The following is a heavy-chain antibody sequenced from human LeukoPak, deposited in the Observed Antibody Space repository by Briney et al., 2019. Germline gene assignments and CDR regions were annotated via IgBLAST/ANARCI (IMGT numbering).Heavy chain of an antibody. V-gene: IGHV3-30*02. CDR2: IRYDGSNK. D-gene: IGHD3-22*01. Sequence: GGSLRLSCAASGFTFSSYGMHWVRQAPGKGLEWVTFIRYDGSNKYYADSVKGRFTISRDNSKNTLYLQMNSLRAEDTAVYYCAKDSDSSGYYYYFDYWGQGTLVTVSS. J-gene: IGHJ4*02. CDR3: AKDSDSSGYYYYFDY. CDR1: GFTFSSYG.